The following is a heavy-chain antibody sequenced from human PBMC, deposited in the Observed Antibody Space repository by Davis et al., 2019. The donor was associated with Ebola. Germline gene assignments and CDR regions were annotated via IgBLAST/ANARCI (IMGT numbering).Heavy chain of an antibody. Sequence: GESLKISCTASGLTFSSYGMHWVRQAPGKGLEWVAVIGYDGYDIHYADSVKGRFTISRDNSKNTLYLQVNSLRAEDTAVYYCAKRGQTAVKESFDSWGQGTLVTVSS. CDR3: AKRGQTAVKESFDS. J-gene: IGHJ4*02. V-gene: IGHV3-33*06. CDR1: GLTFSSYG. CDR2: IGYDGYDI. D-gene: IGHD2-2*01.